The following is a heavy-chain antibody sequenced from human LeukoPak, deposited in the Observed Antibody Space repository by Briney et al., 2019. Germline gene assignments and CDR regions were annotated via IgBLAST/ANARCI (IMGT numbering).Heavy chain of an antibody. CDR3: ARDEWFGELLRAYYYYGMDV. CDR1: GYTFTSYG. J-gene: IGHJ6*02. V-gene: IGHV1-69*04. CDR2: IIPILGIA. Sequence: GASVKVSCKASGYTFTSYGISWVRQAPGQGLEWMGRIIPILGIANYAQKFQGRVTITADKSTSTAYMEPSSLRSEDTAVYYCARDEWFGELLRAYYYYGMDVWGQGTTVTVSS. D-gene: IGHD3-10*01.